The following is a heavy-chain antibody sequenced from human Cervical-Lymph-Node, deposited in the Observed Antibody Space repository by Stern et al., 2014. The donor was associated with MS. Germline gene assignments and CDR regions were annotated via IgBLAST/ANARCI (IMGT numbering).Heavy chain of an antibody. CDR3: ARASLAAAGLSYYYGMDV. J-gene: IGHJ6*02. D-gene: IGHD6-13*01. Sequence: VQLVQSGAEVKKPGSSVKVSCKASGGTFSSYAINWVRQAPGQGLEWMAGIIHIFGTAYYAHKFQGRVTISADESTSTAYMELSSLRSEDTAVYYCARASLAAAGLSYYYGMDVWGQGTTVTVSS. CDR1: GGTFSSYA. V-gene: IGHV1-69*01. CDR2: IIHIFGTA.